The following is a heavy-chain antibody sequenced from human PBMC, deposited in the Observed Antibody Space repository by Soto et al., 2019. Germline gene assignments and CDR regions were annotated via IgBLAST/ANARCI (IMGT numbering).Heavy chain of an antibody. Sequence: QTGGSLRLSCAASGFTFSSYAMHWVRQAPGKGLEWVAVISYDGSNKYYADSVKGRFTISRDNSKNTLYLQMNSLRAEDTAVYYCARDFLSIAAAYRRGGEYYYGMDVWGQGTTVTVSS. CDR2: ISYDGSNK. V-gene: IGHV3-30-3*01. CDR1: GFTFSSYA. D-gene: IGHD6-13*01. J-gene: IGHJ6*02. CDR3: ARDFLSIAAAYRRGGEYYYGMDV.